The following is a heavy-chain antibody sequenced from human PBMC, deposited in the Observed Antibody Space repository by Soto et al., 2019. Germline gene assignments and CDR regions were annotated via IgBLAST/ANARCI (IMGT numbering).Heavy chain of an antibody. CDR3: ARDLVSVDMPRGGALDY. J-gene: IGHJ4*02. D-gene: IGHD2-2*01. Sequence: GGSLRLSCAASGFTFSSYGMHWVRQAPGKGLEWVAVIWYDGSNKYYADSVKGRFTISRDNSKNTLYLQMNSLRAEDTAVYYCARDLVSVDMPRGGALDYWGQGTLVTVSS. CDR1: GFTFSSYG. V-gene: IGHV3-33*01. CDR2: IWYDGSNK.